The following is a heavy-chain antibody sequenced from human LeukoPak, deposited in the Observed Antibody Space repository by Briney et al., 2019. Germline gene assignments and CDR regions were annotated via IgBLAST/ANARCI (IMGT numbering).Heavy chain of an antibody. CDR3: ASAYISSWLPTGKFDY. CDR2: INHGGGT. V-gene: IGHV4-34*01. CDR1: GGSFSDYF. J-gene: IGHJ4*02. D-gene: IGHD6-13*01. Sequence: SETLSLTCAVYGGSFSDYFWNWIRQPPGKGLEWIGEINHGGGTRYNPSLKSRATISVDTSKKQFSLNLTSVTAADTAVYYCASAYISSWLPTGKFDYWGQGTLVTVSS.